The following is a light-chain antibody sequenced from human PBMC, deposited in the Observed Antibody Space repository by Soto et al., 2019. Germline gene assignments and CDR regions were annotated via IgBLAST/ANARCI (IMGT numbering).Light chain of an antibody. CDR2: DAS. CDR1: QSVSSY. V-gene: IGKV3-11*01. Sequence: IVMTKSPATLSVSPGERATLSCRASQSVSSYLAWYQQKPGQAPRLLIYDASNRATGIPARFSGSGSGTDFTLTISSLEPEDFAVYYCQQRSNWPPWTFGQGTKVDIK. CDR3: QQRSNWPPWT. J-gene: IGKJ1*01.